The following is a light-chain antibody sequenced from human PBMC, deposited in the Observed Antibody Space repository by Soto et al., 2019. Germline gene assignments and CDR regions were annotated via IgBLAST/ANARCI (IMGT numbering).Light chain of an antibody. CDR3: QHYGSSPLFT. CDR1: QSVSSNY. V-gene: IGKV3-20*01. CDR2: GAS. J-gene: IGKJ3*01. Sequence: EIVLTQSPGTLSLSPGERATLSCRASQSVSSNYLAWYQQKPGQAPRLLIYGASSRATGIPDRFSGSGSGTDFTLTISRLEPEDVAVYYCQHYGSSPLFTFGPGTKVDIK.